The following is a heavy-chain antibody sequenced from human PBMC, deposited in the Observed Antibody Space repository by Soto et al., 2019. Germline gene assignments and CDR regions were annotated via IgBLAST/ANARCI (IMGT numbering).Heavy chain of an antibody. CDR1: GGSISSYY. Sequence: SETLSLTCTVPGGSISSYYWSWIRQPPGKGLEWIGYIYYSGSTNYNPSLKSRVTISVDTSKNQFSLKLSSVTAADTAVYYCARDGSSWRATPYYYYGMDVWGQGTTVTVSS. V-gene: IGHV4-59*01. D-gene: IGHD6-13*01. CDR2: IYYSGST. CDR3: ARDGSSWRATPYYYYGMDV. J-gene: IGHJ6*02.